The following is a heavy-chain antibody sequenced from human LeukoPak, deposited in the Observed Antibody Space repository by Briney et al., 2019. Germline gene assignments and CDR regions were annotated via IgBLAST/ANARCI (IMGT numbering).Heavy chain of an antibody. V-gene: IGHV3-30*02. CDR1: GFTFSSYG. J-gene: IGHJ4*02. Sequence: GGSLRLSCAASGFTFSSYGMHWVRQAPGKGLEWVAFIRYDGSNKYYADSVKGRFTISRDNSKNTLYLQMNSLRAEDTAVYYCAKDPGSGSYYFNYWGQGTLVTVSS. CDR2: IRYDGSNK. CDR3: AKDPGSGSYYFNY. D-gene: IGHD3-10*01.